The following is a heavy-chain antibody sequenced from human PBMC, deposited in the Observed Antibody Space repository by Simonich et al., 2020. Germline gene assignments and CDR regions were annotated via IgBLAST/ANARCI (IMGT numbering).Heavy chain of an antibody. CDR1: GGSISSSSYY. V-gene: IGHV4-39*01. CDR3: ARHAGFAFDI. D-gene: IGHD6-13*01. J-gene: IGHJ3*02. Sequence: QLQLQESGPGLVKPSETLSLTCTVSGGSISSSSYYWGWIRQPPGKGLEWIGSIYYSGVTYYTPSLKSRVTISVDTSKNQFSLKLSSVTAADTAVYYCARHAGFAFDIWGQGTMVTVSS. CDR2: IYYSGVT.